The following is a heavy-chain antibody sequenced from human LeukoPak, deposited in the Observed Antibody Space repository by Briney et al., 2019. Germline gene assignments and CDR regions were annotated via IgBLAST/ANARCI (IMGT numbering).Heavy chain of an antibody. CDR3: ARADGTGGPLDY. CDR1: GFTVSSNY. V-gene: IGHV3-53*01. CDR2: LSSGANT. D-gene: IGHD3/OR15-3a*01. Sequence: GGSLRLSCAVSGFTVSSNYMSWVRQAPGKGLEWVSALSSGANTYFADSVKGRFTISRDNSKNTLYLQMNSLRVDDTAVYYCARADGTGGPLDYWGQGTLVTVSS. J-gene: IGHJ4*02.